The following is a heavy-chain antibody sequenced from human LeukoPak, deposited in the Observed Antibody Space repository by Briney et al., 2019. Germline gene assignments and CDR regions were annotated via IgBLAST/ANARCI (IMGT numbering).Heavy chain of an antibody. CDR3: ARRGSSGRSFDY. CDR2: IYHSGST. CDR1: GVSISSGGYS. V-gene: IGHV4-30-2*03. Sequence: SQTLSLTCAVSGVSISSGGYSWSWIRQPPGKGLEWIGYIYHSGSTYYDPSLKSRVTISVDTSKNQVSLKVNSVTAADTAVYYCARRGSSGRSFDYWGQGTLVIVSS. J-gene: IGHJ4*02. D-gene: IGHD6-25*01.